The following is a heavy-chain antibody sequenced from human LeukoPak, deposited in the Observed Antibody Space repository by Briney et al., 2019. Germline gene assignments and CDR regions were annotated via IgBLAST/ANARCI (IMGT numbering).Heavy chain of an antibody. D-gene: IGHD3-16*01. CDR2: IYHIGST. Sequence: SETLSLTCIVSGGSINSDGYYWSWIRQHPGKGLEYLGYIYHIGSTYYNPSLKSRLITSVDTSKNQFSLRLNSVTAAGTAVYYCARESFGAGTDDAFDIWGQGTMVTVSS. CDR3: ARESFGAGTDDAFDI. V-gene: IGHV4-31*03. J-gene: IGHJ3*02. CDR1: GGSINSDGYY.